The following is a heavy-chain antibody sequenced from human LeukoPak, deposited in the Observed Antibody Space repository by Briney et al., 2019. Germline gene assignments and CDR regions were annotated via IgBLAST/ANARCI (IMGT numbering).Heavy chain of an antibody. CDR1: GYTFTSYD. J-gene: IGHJ6*03. CDR2: MNPNSGNT. V-gene: IGHV1-8*01. CDR3: ARGAEVYYSYYYMDV. Sequence: ASVKVSCKASGYTFTSYDINWVRQATGQGREWMGWMNPNSGNTGYAQKFQGRVTMTRNTSISTAYMELSSLRSEDTAVYYCARGAEVYYSYYYMDVWGKGTTVTVSS.